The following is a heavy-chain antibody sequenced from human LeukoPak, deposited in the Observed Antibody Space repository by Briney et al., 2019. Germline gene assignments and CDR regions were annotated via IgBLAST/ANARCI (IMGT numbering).Heavy chain of an antibody. V-gene: IGHV3-23*01. CDR1: GFALSSYV. CDR2: ITVGGGT. D-gene: IGHD6-13*01. J-gene: IGHJ4*02. CDR3: AKSPAAPYYFDY. Sequence: GGSLRLSCAASGFALSSYVMSWVRQAPGEGLEWVSTITVGGGTYYADSVKGRFTISRDNSKNTLFLQMNTLGAEDTALFYCAKSPAAPYYFDYWGQGTLVTVSS.